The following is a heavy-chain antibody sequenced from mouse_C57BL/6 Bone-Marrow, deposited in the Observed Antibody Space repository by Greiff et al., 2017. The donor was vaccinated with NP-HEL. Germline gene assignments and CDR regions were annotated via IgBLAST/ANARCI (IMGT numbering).Heavy chain of an antibody. CDR2: ISNLAYSI. Sequence: EVQLVESGGGLVQPGGSLKLSCAASGFTFSDYGMAWVRQAPRKGPEWVAFISNLAYSIYYADTVTGRFTISRENAKNTLYLEMSSLRSEDTAMYYCARHLGRAYWYFDVWGTGTTVTVSS. CDR1: GFTFSDYG. D-gene: IGHD4-1*01. V-gene: IGHV5-15*01. J-gene: IGHJ1*03. CDR3: ARHLGRAYWYFDV.